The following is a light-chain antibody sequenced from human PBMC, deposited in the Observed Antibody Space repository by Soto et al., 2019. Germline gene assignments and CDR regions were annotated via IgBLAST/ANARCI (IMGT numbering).Light chain of an antibody. J-gene: IGKJ4*01. CDR3: QQYGASPLT. CDR1: QSISSSY. V-gene: IGKV3-20*01. Sequence: EIVLTQSPGTLSLSPGKRATLSCRASQSISSSYLAWYQQKPGQAPRLLIYGTSRRAPASPDRISGSGSGTDFTLTISRLEPEDFAVYYCQQYGASPLTFGGGTKVDIK. CDR2: GTS.